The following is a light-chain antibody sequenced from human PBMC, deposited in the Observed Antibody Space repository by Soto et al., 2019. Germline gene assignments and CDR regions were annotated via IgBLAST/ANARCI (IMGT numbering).Light chain of an antibody. J-gene: IGLJ1*01. CDR2: EVS. V-gene: IGLV2-14*01. CDR3: SSYTTGNTYV. CDR1: SSDVGHYNY. Sequence: QSALTQPASVSGSPGQSITISCTGTSSDVGHYNYVSWYKQHPGKAPKLMIFEVSDRPSGVSNRFSGSKSGNTASLTISGLQAEDEADYYCSSYTTGNTYVFGAGTKLTVL.